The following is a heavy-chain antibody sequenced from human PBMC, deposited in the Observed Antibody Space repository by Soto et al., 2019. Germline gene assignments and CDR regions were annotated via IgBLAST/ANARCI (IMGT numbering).Heavy chain of an antibody. CDR3: ARSQGSSTSLEIYYYYYYGMDV. D-gene: IGHD2-2*01. J-gene: IGHJ6*02. CDR1: GGTFSSYA. Sequence: QVQLVQSGAEVQKPGSSVKVSCKASGGTFSSYAISWVRQAPGQGLEWMGGIIPISDTTNYAQKFQGRVTNTADESTSTAYMELSSLRSEDTAVYYCARSQGSSTSLEIYYYYYYGMDVWGQGTTVTVSS. V-gene: IGHV1-69*01. CDR2: IIPISDTT.